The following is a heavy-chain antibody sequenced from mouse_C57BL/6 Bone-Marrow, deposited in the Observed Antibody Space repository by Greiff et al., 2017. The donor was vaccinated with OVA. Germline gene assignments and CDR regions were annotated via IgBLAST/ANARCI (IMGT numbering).Heavy chain of an antibody. J-gene: IGHJ3*01. CDR2: ISGGGGNT. CDR3: ARRGVQASFAY. D-gene: IGHD6-1*01. V-gene: IGHV5-9*01. Sequence: EVHLVESGGGLVKPGGSLKLSCAASGFTFSSYTMSWVRQTPEKRLEWVATISGGGGNTYYPDSVKGRFTISRDNAKNTLYLQMSSLRSEDTALYYCARRGVQASFAYWGQGTLVTVSA. CDR1: GFTFSSYT.